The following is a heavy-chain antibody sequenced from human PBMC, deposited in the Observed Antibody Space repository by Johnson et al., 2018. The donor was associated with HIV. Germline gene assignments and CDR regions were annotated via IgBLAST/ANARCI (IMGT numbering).Heavy chain of an antibody. Sequence: HVQLVESGGGWVKPGGSLSLSSAASGFTFSDSYMNWIRQAPGKGLEWVSYISGSDGAIWYADSVKGRFTVSRDNAKNSFYLQMNSLRAEDTAVYYCAGSVNAGRPFDIWGQGTLVTVSS. D-gene: IGHD2-8*01. CDR2: ISGSDGAI. CDR1: GFTFSDSY. V-gene: IGHV3-11*04. J-gene: IGHJ3*02. CDR3: AGSVNAGRPFDI.